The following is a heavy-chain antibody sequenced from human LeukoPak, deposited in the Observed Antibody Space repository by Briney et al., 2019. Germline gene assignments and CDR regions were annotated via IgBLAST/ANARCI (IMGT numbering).Heavy chain of an antibody. CDR3: AKFYYGSGSYYNAPVDY. CDR2: ISGSGGST. CDR1: GFTFSSYT. V-gene: IGHV3-23*01. J-gene: IGHJ4*02. Sequence: GGSLRLSCAASGFTFSSYTMSWVRQAPGKGLEWVSAISGSGGSTYYADSVKGRFTISRDNSKNTLYLQMNSLRAEDTAVYYCAKFYYGSGSYYNAPVDYWGQGTLVTVSS. D-gene: IGHD3-10*01.